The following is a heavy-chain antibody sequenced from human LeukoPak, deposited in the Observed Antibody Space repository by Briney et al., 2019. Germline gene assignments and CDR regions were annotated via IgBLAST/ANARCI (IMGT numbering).Heavy chain of an antibody. CDR1: GFTFSGYD. CDR3: TRDGPGYSFDY. V-gene: IGHV3-48*03. CDR2: ISTSGNTI. D-gene: IGHD5-18*01. Sequence: WGSLRLSCAASGFTFSGYDRNWVRQAPGKGLEWVSCISTSGNTIYYADSLKGRFTVSRGNARNSLYLQVDSLRAEDTAIYYCTRDGPGYSFDYWGQGTLVTVSS. J-gene: IGHJ4*02.